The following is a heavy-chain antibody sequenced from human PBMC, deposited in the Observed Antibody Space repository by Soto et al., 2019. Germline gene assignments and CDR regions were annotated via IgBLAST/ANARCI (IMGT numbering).Heavy chain of an antibody. D-gene: IGHD3-10*01. Sequence: GGSLRLSCAASGCTFSRFELHWVRQAPGKGLEWISYISSSGSTAYYASSVEGRFTISRDNANNSVYLQMDSLRAEDTALYYCTRAAWFPYLSFYWGQGALVTVSS. J-gene: IGHJ4*02. CDR2: ISSSGSTA. CDR1: GCTFSRFE. CDR3: TRAAWFPYLSFY. V-gene: IGHV3-48*03.